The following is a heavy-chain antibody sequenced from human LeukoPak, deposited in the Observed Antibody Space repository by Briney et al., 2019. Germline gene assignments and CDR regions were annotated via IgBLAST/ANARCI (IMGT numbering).Heavy chain of an antibody. CDR1: GYTFTSYA. D-gene: IGHD4-23*01. Sequence: ASVKVSCKASGYTFTSYAMHWVRHAPGQRLEWMGWINAGNGNTKYSQKFQGRVTITRDTSASTAYMELSSLRSEDTAVYYCARDRLSGGNSFYFDYWGQGTLVTVSS. V-gene: IGHV1-3*01. CDR2: INAGNGNT. J-gene: IGHJ4*02. CDR3: ARDRLSGGNSFYFDY.